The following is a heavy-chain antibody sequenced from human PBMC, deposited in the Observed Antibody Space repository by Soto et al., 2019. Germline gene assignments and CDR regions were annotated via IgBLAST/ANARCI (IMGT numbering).Heavy chain of an antibody. J-gene: IGHJ6*02. Sequence: ASVKVSCKASGYTFTSYDINWVRQATGQGLEWMGWMNPNSGNTGYAQKFQGRVTMTRNTSISTAYMEPSILRSEDTAVYYCARGPVLLWFGESYYYYGMDVWGQGTTVTVSS. D-gene: IGHD3-10*01. CDR3: ARGPVLLWFGESYYYYGMDV. CDR2: MNPNSGNT. CDR1: GYTFTSYD. V-gene: IGHV1-8*01.